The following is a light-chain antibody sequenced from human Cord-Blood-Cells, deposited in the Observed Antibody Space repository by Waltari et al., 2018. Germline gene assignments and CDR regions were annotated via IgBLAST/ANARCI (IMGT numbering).Light chain of an antibody. CDR2: GAS. V-gene: IGKV3-20*01. CDR3: QQYGSSRT. CDR1: QIVSSSY. Sequence: EIVLTQSPGTLSLSPGERATLSCRASQIVSSSYLAWYQQKPGQGPRLLIYGASSRATGIPDMFSGSGSGTDFTLTISRLEPEDFAVYYCQQYGSSRTFGQGTKVEIK. J-gene: IGKJ1*01.